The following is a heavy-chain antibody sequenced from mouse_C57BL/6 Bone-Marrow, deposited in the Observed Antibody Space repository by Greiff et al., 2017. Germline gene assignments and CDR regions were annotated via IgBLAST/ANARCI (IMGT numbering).Heavy chain of an antibody. J-gene: IGHJ4*01. D-gene: IGHD2-4*01. CDR1: GYTFTSYW. V-gene: IGHV1-52*01. CDR3: ARNYYDYGEDYAMDY. Sequence: QVQLQQPGAELVRPGSSVKLSCKASGYTFTSYWMHWVKQRPIQGLEWIGNIDPSDSETHYNQKFKDKATLTVDKSSSTAYMQLSSLTSEDSAVDYCARNYYDYGEDYAMDYWGQGTSVTVSS. CDR2: IDPSDSET.